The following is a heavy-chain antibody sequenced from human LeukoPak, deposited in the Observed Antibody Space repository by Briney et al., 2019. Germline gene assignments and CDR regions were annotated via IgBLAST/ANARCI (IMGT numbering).Heavy chain of an antibody. J-gene: IGHJ1*01. CDR2: ISGSGGST. Sequence: SGGSLRLSCAASGFTFSSYAMSWVRQAPGKGLEWVTAISGSGGSTYYADSVKGRFTISRDNSKNPLYLQLNSLRAEDTAVYYCAKDEGGYYDSSGYYYSEYFQYWGQGTLVTVSS. CDR3: AKDEGGYYDSSGYYYSEYFQY. D-gene: IGHD3-22*01. CDR1: GFTFSSYA. V-gene: IGHV3-23*01.